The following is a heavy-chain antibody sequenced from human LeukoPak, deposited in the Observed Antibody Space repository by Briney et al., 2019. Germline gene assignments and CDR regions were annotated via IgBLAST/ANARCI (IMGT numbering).Heavy chain of an antibody. D-gene: IGHD1-26*01. CDR1: GFTFSSLA. V-gene: IGHV3-30*04. CDR3: AKDRIGSGSNDY. J-gene: IGHJ4*02. CDR2: ISSDGSNT. Sequence: GGSLRLSCAASGFTFSSLAIHWVRQAPGKGLEWVAVISSDGSNTYCADSVKGRFTISRDNSKNTLYLQMNSLRAEDTAVYYCAKDRIGSGSNDYWGQGTLVTVSS.